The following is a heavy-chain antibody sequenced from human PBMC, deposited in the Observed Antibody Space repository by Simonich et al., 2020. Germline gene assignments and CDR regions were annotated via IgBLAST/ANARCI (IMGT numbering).Heavy chain of an antibody. CDR1: GYTFTGYY. Sequence: QVQLVQSGAEVKKPGASVKVSCKASGYTFTGYYMHGGRQAPGQGLEWVGRNNPNRGGTNYEQKCKGRVTRTRDTSISTAYMERSRLRSDDTAVYYCARDPVVPAAIRNAFDIWGQGTMVTVSS. CDR2: NNPNRGGT. V-gene: IGHV1-2*02. D-gene: IGHD2-2*01. J-gene: IGHJ3*02. CDR3: ARDPVVPAAIRNAFDI.